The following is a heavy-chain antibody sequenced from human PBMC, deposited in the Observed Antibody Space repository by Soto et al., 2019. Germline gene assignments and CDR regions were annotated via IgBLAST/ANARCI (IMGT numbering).Heavy chain of an antibody. J-gene: IGHJ4*02. Sequence: QVQLVQSGAEVKKPGASVKVSCKTSGYTFTSYHLHWVRQAPGEGLEWMGSINPSGGSTRYAQKFESRVTMTRDTSTSTVYMELGSLRSEDTAVYYCARVLTDSNGGYNCDYWGQGALVTVSS. D-gene: IGHD6-19*01. CDR2: INPSGGST. CDR1: GYTFTSYH. V-gene: IGHV1-46*01. CDR3: ARVLTDSNGGYNCDY.